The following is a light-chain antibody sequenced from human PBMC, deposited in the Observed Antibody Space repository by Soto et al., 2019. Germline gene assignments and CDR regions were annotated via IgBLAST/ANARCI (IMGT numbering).Light chain of an antibody. CDR3: SSYTSSSTPYV. J-gene: IGLJ1*01. Sequence: SVLRQPASVSGSPGQSITKSCTGTSRDVGGYNYVSWYQQHPGKAPKLMIYDVSNRPSGVSNRFSGSKSGNTASLTISGLQAEDETDYYCSSYTSSSTPYVFGTGTKVTFL. CDR1: SRDVGGYNY. CDR2: DVS. V-gene: IGLV2-14*01.